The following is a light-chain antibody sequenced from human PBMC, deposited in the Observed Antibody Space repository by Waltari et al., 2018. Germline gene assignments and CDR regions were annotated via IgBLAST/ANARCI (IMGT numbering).Light chain of an antibody. CDR3: EAWDDTLNGVV. V-gene: IGLV1-36*01. Sequence: QSVLTQPPSVSEAPRQWVTISCSGSNSNIGNNAVTWYQKLPGKAPKLLVYYDNLLCPWVFYRFSWYKSTTSASLAIIGLQSEDEADYYCEAWDDTLNGVVFGGGTKLTVL. J-gene: IGLJ3*02. CDR1: NSNIGNNA. CDR2: YDN.